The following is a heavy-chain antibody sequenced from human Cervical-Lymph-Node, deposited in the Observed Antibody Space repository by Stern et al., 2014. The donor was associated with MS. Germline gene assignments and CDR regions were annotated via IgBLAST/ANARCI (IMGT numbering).Heavy chain of an antibody. D-gene: IGHD4-23*01. V-gene: IGHV3-21*01. J-gene: IGHJ4*02. Sequence: EVHLVESGGGLVKPGGSLRLSWAASGFTFSSYSMNWVRQAPGKGLEWVASISSGGSYIYYADSLKGRFTISRDNAKNSLYLQMNSLRAEDTAVYYCARGRGGNYRYYFDYWGQGTLVTVSS. CDR1: GFTFSSYS. CDR2: ISSGGSYI. CDR3: ARGRGGNYRYYFDY.